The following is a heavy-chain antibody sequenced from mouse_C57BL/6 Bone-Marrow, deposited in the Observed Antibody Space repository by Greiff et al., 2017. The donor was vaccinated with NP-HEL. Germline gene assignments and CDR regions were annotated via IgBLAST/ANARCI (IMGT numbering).Heavy chain of an antibody. CDR2: IYPRSGNT. J-gene: IGHJ4*01. CDR1: GYTFTSYG. D-gene: IGHD1-1*01. Sequence: QVQLQQSGAELARPGASVKLSCKASGYTFTSYGISWVKQRTGQGLEWIGEIYPRSGNTYYNEKFKGKATLTADTSSSTAYRELRSLTSEDSAVYFCARSGDYGRGYAMDYWGQGTAVTVSS. CDR3: ARSGDYGRGYAMDY. V-gene: IGHV1-81*01.